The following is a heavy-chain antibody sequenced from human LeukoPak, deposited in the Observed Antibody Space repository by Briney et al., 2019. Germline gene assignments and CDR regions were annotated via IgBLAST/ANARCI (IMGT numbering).Heavy chain of an antibody. D-gene: IGHD4-23*01. CDR2: IRASGGAT. Sequence: GGSLRLSCAASGFTFKKYDVTWVRQAPGKGLEWVSGIRASGGATYYADSVKGRFNISRDNFENTLYLLMNSLRGEDTAIYYCVTHEVTVVTRSTFDYWGQGTLVTVSS. V-gene: IGHV3-23*01. CDR3: VTHEVTVVTRSTFDY. J-gene: IGHJ4*02. CDR1: GFTFKKYD.